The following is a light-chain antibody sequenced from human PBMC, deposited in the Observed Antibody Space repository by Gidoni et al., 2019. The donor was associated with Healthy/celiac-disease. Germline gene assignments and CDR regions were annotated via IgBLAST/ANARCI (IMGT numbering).Light chain of an antibody. CDR3: QQYGTPPFT. V-gene: IGKV1-33*01. Sequence: DIQMTQSPSSLSASVADRFTITCPASQDISNYLHWYQQKPGKAPKLLIYDASNLEIGVPSSFSGSGSGTDFIFTISSLQPEDIATYYCQQYGTPPFTFGGGTKLEIK. CDR1: QDISNY. CDR2: DAS. J-gene: IGKJ4*01.